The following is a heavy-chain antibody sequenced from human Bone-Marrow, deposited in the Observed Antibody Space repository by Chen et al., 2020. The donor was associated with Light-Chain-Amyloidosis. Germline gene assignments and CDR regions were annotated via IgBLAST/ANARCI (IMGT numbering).Heavy chain of an antibody. CDR1: GYTFPNYW. J-gene: IGHJ4*02. CDR2: IYPDDSVA. CDR3: ARRRDGYNFDY. D-gene: IGHD5-12*01. Sequence: EVQLEQSGPEVKKPGESLKLSCKGSGYTFPNYWIGWVRQMPGKGLEWMGVIYPDDSVARYSPSFEGQVTISADKSITTAYLQWRSLKASDTAMYYCARRRDGYNFDYWGQGTLVTVSS. V-gene: IGHV5-51*01.